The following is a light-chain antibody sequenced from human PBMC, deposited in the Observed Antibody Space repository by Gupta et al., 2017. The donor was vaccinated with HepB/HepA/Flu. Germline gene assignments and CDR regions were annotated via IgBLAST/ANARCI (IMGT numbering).Light chain of an antibody. J-gene: IGLJ2*01. Sequence: QSALTQPPPVSAAPGQTVTISCSGSSSNVGSNSVSWYQQLPGTAPKLLIYDNNKRPSGIPDRFSGSKSGTSATLGITGLQTGDEADYYCGTWDSSLSAGVFGGGTKLTVL. CDR2: DNN. CDR1: SSNVGSNS. V-gene: IGLV1-51*01. CDR3: GTWDSSLSAGV.